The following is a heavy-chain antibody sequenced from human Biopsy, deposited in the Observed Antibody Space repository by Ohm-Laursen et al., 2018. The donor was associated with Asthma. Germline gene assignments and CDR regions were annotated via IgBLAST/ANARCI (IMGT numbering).Heavy chain of an antibody. D-gene: IGHD3-10*01. CDR2: INAGDGNT. V-gene: IGHV1-3*01. CDR3: ARDVVWFREVGGMDV. Sequence: ASVKVSCKPSGYTFINYAIHWVRQAPGQRLEWMGWINAGDGNTKYSQKFQGRVTITRDTSASTAYMDLRSLRPEDTAVYYCARDVVWFREVGGMDVWGQGTTVTVSS. J-gene: IGHJ6*02. CDR1: GYTFINYA.